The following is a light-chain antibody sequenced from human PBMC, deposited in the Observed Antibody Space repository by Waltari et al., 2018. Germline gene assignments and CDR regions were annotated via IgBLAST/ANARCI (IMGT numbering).Light chain of an antibody. CDR1: QSVLYSSNNKNY. J-gene: IGKJ3*01. CDR2: WAS. Sequence: DIVMTQSPDSLTVSLGERPTINCKSSQSVLYSSNNKNYLAWYQQKPGQPPKLLIYWASTRESGVPDRFSGSGSGTDFTLTISSLQAEDVAVYYCHQYYSAPFTFGPGTKVDIK. V-gene: IGKV4-1*01. CDR3: HQYYSAPFT.